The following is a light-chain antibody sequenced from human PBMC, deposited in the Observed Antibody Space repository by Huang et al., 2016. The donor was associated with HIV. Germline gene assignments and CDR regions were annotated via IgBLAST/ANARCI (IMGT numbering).Light chain of an antibody. CDR3: QHFDSSPFT. J-gene: IGKJ2*01. V-gene: IGKV3-20*01. CDR2: ATS. Sequence: EVVLTQSPGTLSLSPGERATLSCRASQSLSSNFLTWYQQRPGQGPRLLIFATSSRAAGIPDRFSGRGSGADFTLTISRLEPDDSAVYYCQHFDSSPFTFGQGTKLEIK. CDR1: QSLSSNF.